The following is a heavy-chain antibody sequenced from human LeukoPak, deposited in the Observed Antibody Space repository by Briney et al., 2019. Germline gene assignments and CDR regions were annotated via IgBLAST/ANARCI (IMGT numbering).Heavy chain of an antibody. J-gene: IGHJ3*02. D-gene: IGHD3-9*01. CDR3: ATIRYQAFDI. CDR2: IDPSDSYI. Sequence: GESLKISCKGSGDSFTSYWITLVRQMPGKGLEWMGRIDPSDSYINYSPSFQGHVTITADKSISTAYLQWSSLKASDTAVYYCATIRYQAFDIWGQGTLVTVSS. V-gene: IGHV5-10-1*01. CDR1: GDSFTSYW.